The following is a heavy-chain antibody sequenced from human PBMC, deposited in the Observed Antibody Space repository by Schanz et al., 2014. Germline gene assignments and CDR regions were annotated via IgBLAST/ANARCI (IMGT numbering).Heavy chain of an antibody. D-gene: IGHD3-9*01. CDR1: GGTLDTYK. J-gene: IGHJ4*02. V-gene: IGHV1-18*01. CDR3: ARDAADFYDILTEEDY. CDR2: ISAYNGNT. Sequence: QDQLLQSGAAVKKPGSSVRVSCKASGGTLDTYKIAWVRQAPGQGLEWMGWISAYNGNTKYPQKLQGRVTMTTDTSTSTAYMELRSLRSDDTAVYYCARDAADFYDILTEEDYWGQGTLXTVSS.